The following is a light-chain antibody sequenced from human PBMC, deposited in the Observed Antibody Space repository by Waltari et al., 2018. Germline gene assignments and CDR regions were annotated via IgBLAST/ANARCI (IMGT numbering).Light chain of an antibody. V-gene: IGKV1-5*03. CDR1: QSISSW. CDR3: QQYDTFSAT. J-gene: IGKJ1*01. Sequence: DIQMTQSPSTLSASVGDRVTITCRASQSISSWLAWYQQKPGKATKLLIYKASYLESGVPSRFSGSGSGTEFTLTITSLQPDDFATYYCQQYDTFSATFGPGTTVDI. CDR2: KAS.